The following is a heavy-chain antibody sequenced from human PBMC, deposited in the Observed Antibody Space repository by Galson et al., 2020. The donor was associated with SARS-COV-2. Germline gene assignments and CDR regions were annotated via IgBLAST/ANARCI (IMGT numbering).Heavy chain of an antibody. CDR2: FDPEDGET. CDR1: GYTLPELS. Sequence: ASVKVSCKVSGYTLPELSMHWVRQAPGKGLEWMGGFDPEDGETTYAQKFQGRVTMTEDTSTDTAYMELSSLRSEDTAVYYCATISPYCSSTSCRNFDYWGQGTLVTVSS. CDR3: ATISPYCSSTSCRNFDY. J-gene: IGHJ4*02. D-gene: IGHD2-2*01. V-gene: IGHV1-24*01.